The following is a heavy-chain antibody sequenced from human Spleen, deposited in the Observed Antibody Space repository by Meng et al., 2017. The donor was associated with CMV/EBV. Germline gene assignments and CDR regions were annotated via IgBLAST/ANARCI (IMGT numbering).Heavy chain of an antibody. J-gene: IGHJ6*02. V-gene: IGHV3-21*01. Sequence: GGSLRLSCAASGFTFSSYSMNWVRQAPGKGLEWVSSISSSSSYIYYADSVKGRFTISRDNAKNSLYLQMNSLRAEDTAVYYCARLLAQSGYYYYYYGFDVWGQGTTVTVSS. CDR3: ARLLAQSGYYYYYYGFDV. D-gene: IGHD3-3*01. CDR2: ISSSSSYI. CDR1: GFTFSSYS.